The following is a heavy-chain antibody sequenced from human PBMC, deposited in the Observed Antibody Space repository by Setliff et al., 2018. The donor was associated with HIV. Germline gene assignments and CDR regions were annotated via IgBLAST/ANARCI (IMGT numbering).Heavy chain of an antibody. D-gene: IGHD6-19*01. V-gene: IGHV4-34*01. CDR3: ARGVRDNSGWSSYYFDY. Sequence: SETLSLTCAVYGESFSGYYWTWIRQPPGKGLEWIGEINHRGTTNYNPSLKSRVTMSVDTSKNQFSLKLRSVTAADTALYFCARGVRDNSGWSSYYFDYWGQGTLVTVSS. CDR2: INHRGTT. J-gene: IGHJ4*02. CDR1: GESFSGYY.